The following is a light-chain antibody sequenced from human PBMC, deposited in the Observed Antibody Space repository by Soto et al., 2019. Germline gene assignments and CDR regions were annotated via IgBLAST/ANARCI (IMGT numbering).Light chain of an antibody. CDR1: XSISSW. V-gene: IGKV1-5*01. CDR2: DAS. Sequence: DIQMTQSPSTLSASVGDRVTITCRASXSISSWLAWYQQKPGKAPKLLIYDASTLESGVPSRFSGSGSGTEFTLSISSLQTDDFATYYCQQYNSHSITFGPGTKVDIK. J-gene: IGKJ3*01. CDR3: QQYNSHSIT.